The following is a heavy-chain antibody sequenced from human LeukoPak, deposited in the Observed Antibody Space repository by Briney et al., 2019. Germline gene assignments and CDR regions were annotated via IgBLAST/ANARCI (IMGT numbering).Heavy chain of an antibody. CDR3: ARSGPRNYYFDY. J-gene: IGHJ4*02. CDR1: GYRSVSSR. D-gene: IGHD6-25*01. CDR2: IFPGDSDT. V-gene: IGHV5-51*02. Sequence: NLGEPWKFSGQGSGYRSVSSRSAGAGQLHGRGWGWLGIIFPGDSDTRYSPSFQGQVTISADKSISTAYLQWSSLKASDTAMYYCARSGPRNYYFDYWGQGTLVTVSS.